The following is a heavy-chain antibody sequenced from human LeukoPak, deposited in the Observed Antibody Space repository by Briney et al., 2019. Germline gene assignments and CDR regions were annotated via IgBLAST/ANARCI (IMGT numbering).Heavy chain of an antibody. J-gene: IGHJ4*02. CDR3: ARKSGTYFYFDY. CDR2: IFDGGTT. Sequence: SETLSLTCTVSGDSIKNFYWSWIRQPPGKGLEWIGYIFDGGTTNYNPSLKSRVTISVGTSKNQFSLKLSSVTAADTAVYYYARKSGTYFYFDYWGQGTLVTVSS. D-gene: IGHD1-26*01. V-gene: IGHV4-59*01. CDR1: GDSIKNFY.